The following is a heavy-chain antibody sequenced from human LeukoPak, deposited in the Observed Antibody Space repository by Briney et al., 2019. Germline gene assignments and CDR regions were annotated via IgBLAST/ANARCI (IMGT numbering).Heavy chain of an antibody. J-gene: IGHJ4*02. D-gene: IGHD3-16*01. V-gene: IGHV3-7*01. CDR2: IKHNGDEL. CDR1: AFTFSSYW. CDR3: ARELRTFDS. Sequence: PAGCLRLSCAASAFTFSSYWMTWVRQAPGKGLEWVANIKHNGDELNHVDSVEDQFTISRDNAKNSLYLHMTDLRAEDTAVYYCARELRTFDSWGQGTLVTVSS.